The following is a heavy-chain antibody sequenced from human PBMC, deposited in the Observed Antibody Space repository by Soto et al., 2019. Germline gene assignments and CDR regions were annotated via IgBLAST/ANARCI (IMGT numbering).Heavy chain of an antibody. J-gene: IGHJ4*02. Sequence: QVQLVQSGAEVKKPGASVKVSCKASGYTFTSYYMHWVRQAPGQGLEWMGIINPSGGSTTYAHKLQVSFTLSRDSATRAVCMGLSSTSTEDTAMYSLALGRGGSGSPEFDYWGQRTLVTVSS. V-gene: IGHV1-46*01. CDR2: INPSGGST. CDR3: ALGRGGSGSPEFDY. D-gene: IGHD3-10*01. CDR1: GYTFTSYY.